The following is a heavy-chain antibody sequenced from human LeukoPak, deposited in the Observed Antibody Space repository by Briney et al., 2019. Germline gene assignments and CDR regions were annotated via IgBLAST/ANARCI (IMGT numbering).Heavy chain of an antibody. CDR2: IYSGGST. V-gene: IGHV3-53*01. J-gene: IGHJ4*02. D-gene: IGHD1-26*01. CDR3: ARDRRGELVFDY. Sequence: GGSLRLSCAASGFTVSSNYMSWVRQAPGKGLEWVSVIYSGGSTYYADSVKGRFTISRDNSKNTLYLQVNSLRAEDTAVYYCARDRRGELVFDYWGQGTLVTVSS. CDR1: GFTVSSNY.